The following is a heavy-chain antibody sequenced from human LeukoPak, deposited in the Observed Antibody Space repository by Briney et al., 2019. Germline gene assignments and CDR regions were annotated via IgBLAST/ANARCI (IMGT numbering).Heavy chain of an antibody. Sequence: SETLSLTCTVSGGSISSSSYYWGWIRQPPGKGLEWIGNIYYRGTTYYNPSLKSRVTISVDTSKNQFSLKLSSMTAADTAVYYCARVYYYYYYMDVWGKGTTVTVSS. J-gene: IGHJ6*03. CDR2: IYYRGTT. CDR3: ARVYYYYYYMDV. CDR1: GGSISSSSYY. V-gene: IGHV4-39*07.